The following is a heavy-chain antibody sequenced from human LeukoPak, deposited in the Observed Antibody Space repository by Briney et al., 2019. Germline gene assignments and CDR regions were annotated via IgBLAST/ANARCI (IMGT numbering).Heavy chain of an antibody. CDR3: ANMVRGLYYFDY. Sequence: GGSLRLSCAASGFTFSSYAMSWVRQSPGKGLEWVSAISGSGGSTYYADSVKGRFTISRDNSKNTLYLQMNSLRAEDTAVYYCANMVRGLYYFDYWGQGTLVTVSS. D-gene: IGHD3-10*01. CDR2: ISGSGGST. V-gene: IGHV3-23*01. CDR1: GFTFSSYA. J-gene: IGHJ4*02.